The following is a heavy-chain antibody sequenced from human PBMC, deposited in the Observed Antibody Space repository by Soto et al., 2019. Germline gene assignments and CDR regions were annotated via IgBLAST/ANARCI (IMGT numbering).Heavy chain of an antibody. CDR2: IYYSGST. CDR1: GGSISSGDYY. V-gene: IGHV4-30-4*01. Sequence: PSETLSFTCAVSGGSISSGDYYWSWIRQPPGKGLEWIGYIYYSGSTYYNPYLKSRVTISVDTSKNQFSLKLSSVTAADTAVYYCARVTTVTDQIYYYYYGMDVWGQGTTVTVSS. D-gene: IGHD4-4*01. J-gene: IGHJ6*02. CDR3: ARVTTVTDQIYYYYYGMDV.